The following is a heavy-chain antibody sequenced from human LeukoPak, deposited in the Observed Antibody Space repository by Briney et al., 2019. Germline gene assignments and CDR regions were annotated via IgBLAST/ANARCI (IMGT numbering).Heavy chain of an antibody. D-gene: IGHD3-22*01. CDR2: INYSGNT. CDR1: GGSISSSSYY. CDR3: ARDIPSGYHDY. J-gene: IGHJ4*02. Sequence: SSETLSLTCTVSGGSISSSSYYWGWIRQPPGKGLKWIGSINYSGNTYYNPSLNSRVTISVDTSKNQFSLKLSSVTAADTAVYYCARDIPSGYHDYWGQGTLVTVSS. V-gene: IGHV4-39*07.